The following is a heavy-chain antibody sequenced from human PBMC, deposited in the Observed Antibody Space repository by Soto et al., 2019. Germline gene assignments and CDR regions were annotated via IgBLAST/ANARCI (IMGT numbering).Heavy chain of an antibody. D-gene: IGHD4-17*01. V-gene: IGHV4-34*01. CDR3: AFRKTTGLRRVGNWFDP. Sequence: ASETLSLTCAVYGGSFSGYYWSWIRQPPGKGLEWIGEINHSGSTNYNPSLKSRVTISVDTSKNQFSLKLSSVTAADTAVYYCAFRKTTGLRRVGNWFDPWGQGTLVTXSS. J-gene: IGHJ5*02. CDR1: GGSFSGYY. CDR2: INHSGST.